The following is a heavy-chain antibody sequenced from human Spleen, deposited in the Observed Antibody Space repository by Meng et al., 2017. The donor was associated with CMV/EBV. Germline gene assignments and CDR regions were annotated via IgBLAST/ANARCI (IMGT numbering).Heavy chain of an antibody. D-gene: IGHD2-21*01. CDR1: GFTFSDYA. Sequence: GESLKISCAASGFTFSDYAMHWVRQAPGKGLEWVTVISNAGSIKYYADSVKGRFTISRDNSKNTLYLQMDSLRHEDTAFYHCVKEGIRDEWPRDFDYWGQGLLVTVSS. V-gene: IGHV3-30*14. CDR3: VKEGIRDEWPRDFDY. CDR2: ISNAGSIK. J-gene: IGHJ4*02.